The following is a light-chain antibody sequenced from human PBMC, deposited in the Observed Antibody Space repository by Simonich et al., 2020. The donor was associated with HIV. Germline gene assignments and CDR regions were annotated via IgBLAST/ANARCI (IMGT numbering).Light chain of an antibody. CDR3: QQYYTTPRT. CDR2: WAS. J-gene: IGKJ1*01. V-gene: IGKV4-1*01. Sequence: DIVMTQSPDSLAVSLGERATINCKSSQSVLYSPNNKNYLGWDQQKPGQPPKLLIYWASTRESGVPDRFSGSGSGTDFTLTISSLQAEDVAVYYCQQYYTTPRTFGQGTKVEIK. CDR1: QSVLYSPNNKNY.